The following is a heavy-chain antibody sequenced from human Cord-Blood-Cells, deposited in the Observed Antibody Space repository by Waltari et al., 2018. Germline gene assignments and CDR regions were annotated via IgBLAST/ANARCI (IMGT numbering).Heavy chain of an antibody. CDR1: GFTFTDHY. J-gene: IGHJ4*02. Sequence: EVQLVEFGGGLVQPGGSLRLARAASGFTFTDHYMAWVRHAPGKGLEWVGRTRNKANSYTTEYAASVKGRFTISRDDSKNSLYLQMNSLKTEDTAVYYCASSSFSGSYWDYWGQGTLVTVSS. CDR2: TRNKANSYTT. V-gene: IGHV3-72*01. CDR3: ASSSFSGSYWDY. D-gene: IGHD1-26*01.